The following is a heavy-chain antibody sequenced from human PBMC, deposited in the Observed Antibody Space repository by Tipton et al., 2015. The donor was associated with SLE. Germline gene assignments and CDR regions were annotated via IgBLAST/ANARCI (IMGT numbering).Heavy chain of an antibody. J-gene: IGHJ4*02. CDR1: GFTFSSYG. V-gene: IGHV3-33*06. CDR3: AKEWAVTSYFDY. D-gene: IGHD4-17*01. CDR2: IWYDGSNK. Sequence: SLRLSCAASGFTFSSYGMHWVRQAPGKGLEWVAVIWYDGSNKYYADSVKGRFTISRDNPKNTLYLQMNSLRAEDTAVYYCAKEWAVTSYFDYWGQGTLVTVSS.